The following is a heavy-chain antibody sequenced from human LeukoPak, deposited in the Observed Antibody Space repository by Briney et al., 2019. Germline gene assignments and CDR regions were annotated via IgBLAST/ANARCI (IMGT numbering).Heavy chain of an antibody. J-gene: IGHJ6*03. CDR3: ARAPGVRYYYYMDV. D-gene: IGHD2-8*01. Sequence: GGSLRLSCAASGFTVSSNYMSWVRQAPGKGLEWVSAISGSGGSTYYADSVKGRLTISRDNVKNSLYLQMNSLRAEDTALYYCARAPGVRYYYYMDVWGKGTTVTVSS. CDR1: GFTVSSNY. CDR2: ISGSGGST. V-gene: IGHV3-23*01.